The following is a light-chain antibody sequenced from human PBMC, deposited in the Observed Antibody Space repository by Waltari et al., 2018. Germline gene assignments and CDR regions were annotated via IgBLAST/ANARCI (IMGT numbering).Light chain of an antibody. CDR2: VAS. Sequence: DIQMTQSPSSLSASVGDTITNTCRASQDIGTSLAWYQQKPGEAPKLLVFVASRLQGGVPSRFSGNGSGTDFSLTIRSLQPEDFATYYCQEFYGSLSRTFGGGTKVDIK. J-gene: IGKJ4*01. CDR1: QDIGTS. CDR3: QEFYGSLSRT. V-gene: IGKV1-NL1*01.